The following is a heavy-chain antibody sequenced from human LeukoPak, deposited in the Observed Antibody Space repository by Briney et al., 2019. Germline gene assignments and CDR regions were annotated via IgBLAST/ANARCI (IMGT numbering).Heavy chain of an antibody. CDR2: IYCSGST. D-gene: IGHD3-22*01. CDR3: ARAEDSSGYYPLGY. J-gene: IGHJ4*02. CDR1: GGSISSYY. Sequence: SQSLSLTCTVSGGSISSYYWSWIRQPPGKGLEWIGYIYCSGSTNYNPSLKSRVTISVDTSKNQFSLKLSSVTAADTAVYYCARAEDSSGYYPLGYWGQGTLVTVSS. V-gene: IGHV4-59*01.